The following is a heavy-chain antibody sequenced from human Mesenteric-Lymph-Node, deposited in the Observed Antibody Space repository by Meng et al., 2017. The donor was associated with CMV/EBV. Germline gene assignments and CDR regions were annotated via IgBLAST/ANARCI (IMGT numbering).Heavy chain of an antibody. Sequence: ASVKVSCKASGYSFINYYMHWVRQAPGQGLEWMGIINPSGGGTSYAQNFQGRVTMTSDTSTSTVYMELSSLKSDDTAVYYCARASSTRSPFDNWGQGTLVTVSS. CDR1: GYSFINYY. J-gene: IGHJ4*02. CDR2: INPSGGGT. V-gene: IGHV1-46*01. D-gene: IGHD2-15*01. CDR3: ARASSTRSPFDN.